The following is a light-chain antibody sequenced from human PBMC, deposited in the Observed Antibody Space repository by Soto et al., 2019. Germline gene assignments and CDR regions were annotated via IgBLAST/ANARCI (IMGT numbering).Light chain of an antibody. CDR3: LSKPSSIRYL. J-gene: IGLJ1*01. CDR1: TSDVGGYNY. V-gene: IGLV2-14*01. Sequence: QSALTQPASVSGSPGQSITISCTGTTSDVGGYNYVSWYQQHPGKVPKLLIHEVSNRPSGVSNRFSGSKSGNTASLTISGLQAEDEADYYCLSKPSSIRYLFGTGTKATVL. CDR2: EVS.